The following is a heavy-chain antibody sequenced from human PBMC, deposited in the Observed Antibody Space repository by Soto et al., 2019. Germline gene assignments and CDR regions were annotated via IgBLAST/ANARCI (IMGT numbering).Heavy chain of an antibody. V-gene: IGHV1-18*01. CDR1: GYTFTSYG. D-gene: IGHD6-19*01. CDR3: ARGDYSSGWHALDY. Sequence: QVQLVQSGAEVKKPGASVKVSCKASGYTFTSYGISWVRQAPGQGLEWMGWISAYNGNTNYAQKLQGRVTMTTDTSTSTAYMELRGLRADETAGYYCARGDYSSGWHALDYWGQGTLVTVSS. CDR2: ISAYNGNT. J-gene: IGHJ4*02.